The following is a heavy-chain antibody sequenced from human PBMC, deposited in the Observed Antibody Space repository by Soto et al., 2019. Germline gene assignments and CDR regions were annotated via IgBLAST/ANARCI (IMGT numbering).Heavy chain of an antibody. CDR1: GGSISSSY. D-gene: IGHD1-26*01. Sequence: SETLSLTGTVSGGSISSSYWSWIRQPPGKGLEWIGYIYYSGSTNYNPSLKSRVTISVDTSKNQFSLKLSSVTAADTAVYYCARAKWELLDYWGQGTLVTVSS. CDR2: IYYSGST. CDR3: ARAKWELLDY. V-gene: IGHV4-59*01. J-gene: IGHJ4*02.